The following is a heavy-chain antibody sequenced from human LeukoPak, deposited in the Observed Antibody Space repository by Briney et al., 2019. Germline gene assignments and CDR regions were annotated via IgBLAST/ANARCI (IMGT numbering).Heavy chain of an antibody. D-gene: IGHD3-3*01. Sequence: SEILSLTCTVSGGSISSSSYYWGWIRQPPGKGLEWIGSIYYSGSTYYNPSLKSRVTISVDTSKNQFSLKLSSVTAADTAVYYCARQYYDFWSGYYTHFDYWGQGTLVTVSS. V-gene: IGHV4-39*01. CDR2: IYYSGST. CDR3: ARQYYDFWSGYYTHFDY. J-gene: IGHJ4*02. CDR1: GGSISSSSYY.